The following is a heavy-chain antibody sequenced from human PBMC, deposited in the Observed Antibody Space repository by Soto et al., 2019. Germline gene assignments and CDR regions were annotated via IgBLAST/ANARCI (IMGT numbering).Heavy chain of an antibody. CDR2: ITSSSGTI. J-gene: IGHJ4*02. CDR3: ARGGGSSSWNFDS. Sequence: PGGSLRLSCAASGFTFSSFTMNWVRQAPGKGLEWISYITSSSGTIYYADSVKGQFTISRDNAKNSLYLQMNSLRAEDTAVYYCARGGGSSSWNFDSWGQGTRVTVSP. V-gene: IGHV3-48*01. CDR1: GFTFSSFT. D-gene: IGHD6-13*01.